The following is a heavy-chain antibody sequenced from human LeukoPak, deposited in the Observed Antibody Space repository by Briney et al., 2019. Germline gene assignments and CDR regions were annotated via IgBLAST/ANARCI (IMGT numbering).Heavy chain of an antibody. CDR3: ARLRGQQLVLRAFDI. V-gene: IGHV4-59*08. J-gene: IGHJ3*02. CDR2: IYYSGST. Sequence: KSSETLSLTCTVSGGSISSYYWSWIRHPPRKGVEWVGYIYYSGSTNYNPSLKSRVTISVDTSKNQFSLKLSSVTAADTAVYYCARLRGQQLVLRAFDIWGQGTMVTVSS. CDR1: GGSISSYY. D-gene: IGHD6-13*01.